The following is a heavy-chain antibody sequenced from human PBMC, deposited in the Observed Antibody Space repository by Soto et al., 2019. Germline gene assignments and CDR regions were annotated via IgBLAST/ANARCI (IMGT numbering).Heavy chain of an antibody. J-gene: IGHJ5*02. CDR2: ISNYSGDT. V-gene: IGHV1-18*01. CDR1: GYTFFTYD. CDR3: ARHHGPTTSENWFDP. D-gene: IGHD5-12*01. Sequence: QVHLVQSGVEVKTPGASVKVSCQASGYTFFTYDINWVRQAPGQELEWMGWISNYSGDTKYAQKFQRTVTMTTDTSTTTDYLELRSLRSDDTAVYYCARHHGPTTSENWFDPWGQRTLVTVSS.